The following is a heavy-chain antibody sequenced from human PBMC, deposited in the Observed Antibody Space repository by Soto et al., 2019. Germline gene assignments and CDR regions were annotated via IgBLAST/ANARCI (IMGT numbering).Heavy chain of an antibody. J-gene: IGHJ6*02. CDR3: ARERGSYDRAFYYYYGMDV. CDR1: GYTFTSYY. CDR2: INPSGGST. V-gene: IGHV1-46*01. Sequence: ASVKVSCKASGYTFTSYYMHWVRQAPGQGLEWMGIINPSGGSTSYAQKFQGRVTMTRDTSTSTVYMELSSLRSEDTAVYYCARERGSYDRAFYYYYGMDVWGQGTTVPVAS. D-gene: IGHD1-26*01.